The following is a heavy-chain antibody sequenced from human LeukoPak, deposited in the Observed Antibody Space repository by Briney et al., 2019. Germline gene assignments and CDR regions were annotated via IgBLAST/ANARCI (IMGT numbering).Heavy chain of an antibody. CDR2: IIPIFGTA. CDR3: ARGPRVHYYDSSGYYYFDY. D-gene: IGHD3-22*01. Sequence: SVKVSCKASGGTFSSYAISRVRQAPGQGLEWMGGIIPIFGTANYAQKFQGRVTITTDESTSTAYMELSSLRSEDTAVYYCARGPRVHYYDSSGYYYFDYWGQGTLVTVSS. J-gene: IGHJ4*02. CDR1: GGTFSSYA. V-gene: IGHV1-69*05.